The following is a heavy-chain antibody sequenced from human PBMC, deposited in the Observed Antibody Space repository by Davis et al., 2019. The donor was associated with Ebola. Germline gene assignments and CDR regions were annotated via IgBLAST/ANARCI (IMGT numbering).Heavy chain of an antibody. Sequence: PSETLSLTCAVYGGSFSGYYWSWIRQPPGKGLEWIGEINHSGSTNYNPSLKSRVTISVDTSKNQFSLKLSSVTAADTAVYYCARDGSGTPGHYWGQGTLVTVSS. J-gene: IGHJ4*02. CDR2: INHSGST. CDR1: GGSFSGYY. CDR3: ARDGSGTPGHY. D-gene: IGHD3-10*01. V-gene: IGHV4-34*01.